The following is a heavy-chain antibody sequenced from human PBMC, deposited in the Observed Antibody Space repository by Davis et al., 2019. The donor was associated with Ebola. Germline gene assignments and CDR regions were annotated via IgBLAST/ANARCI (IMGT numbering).Heavy chain of an antibody. CDR2: IYYSGST. CDR1: GGSVSSGSYY. J-gene: IGHJ5*02. Sequence: SETLSLTCTVSGGSVSSGSYYWSWIRQPPGKGLEWIGYIYYSGSTNYNPSLKSRVTISVDTSKNQFSLNMNPVTAADTAVYYCARTMKTSISESGLGYTYFDHWSQGILVTVSS. V-gene: IGHV4-61*01. CDR3: ARTMKTSISESGLGYTYFDH. D-gene: IGHD1-1*01.